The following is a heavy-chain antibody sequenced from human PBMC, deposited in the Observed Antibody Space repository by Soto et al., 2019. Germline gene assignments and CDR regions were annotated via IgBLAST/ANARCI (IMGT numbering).Heavy chain of an antibody. CDR3: ARGNGGSGSRGGTGYYYYYYGMDV. CDR1: GGSFSGYY. V-gene: IGHV4-34*01. Sequence: SETLSLTCAVYGGSFSGYYWSWIRQPPGKGLEWIGEINHSGSTNYNPSLKSRVTISVDTSKNQFSLRLSSVTAADTAVYYCARGNGGSGSRGGTGYYYYYYGMDVWGQGTTVTVSS. CDR2: INHSGST. D-gene: IGHD3-10*01. J-gene: IGHJ6*02.